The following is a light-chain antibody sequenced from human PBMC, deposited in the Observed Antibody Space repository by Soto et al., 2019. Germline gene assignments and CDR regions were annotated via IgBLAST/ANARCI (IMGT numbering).Light chain of an antibody. CDR3: QHYGDSSWT. CDR2: GVS. CDR1: QSVSSTL. Sequence: ELVLTQSPVALSVSSGERATLSCRASQSVSSTLLTWYQQKPGQAPRLLIYGVSSRATGIPDRFSGSGSGTDFTLTNSRVEPEDFAVYFCQHYGDSSWTFGQGSRVEIK. V-gene: IGKV3-20*01. J-gene: IGKJ1*01.